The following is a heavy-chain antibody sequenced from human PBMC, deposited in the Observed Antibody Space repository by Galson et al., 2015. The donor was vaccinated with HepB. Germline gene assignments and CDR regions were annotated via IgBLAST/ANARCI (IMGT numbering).Heavy chain of an antibody. V-gene: IGHV1-69*13. CDR1: GGTFSSYA. CDR3: ASGPLGDRYCSSTSCRDYYYYYYMDV. CDR2: IIPIFGTA. Sequence: SVKVSCKASGGTFSSYAISWVRQAPGQGLEWMGGIIPIFGTANYAQKFQGRVTITADESTSTAYMELSSLRSEDTAVYYCASGPLGDRYCSSTSCRDYYYYYYMDVWGKGTTVTVSS. J-gene: IGHJ6*03. D-gene: IGHD2-2*01.